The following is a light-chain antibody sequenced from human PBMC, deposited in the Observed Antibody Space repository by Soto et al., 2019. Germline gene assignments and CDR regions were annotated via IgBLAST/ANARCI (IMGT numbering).Light chain of an antibody. CDR1: SSDVCTDNY. CDR3: SSDRSSRTXDYV. V-gene: IGLV2-14*01. J-gene: IGLJ1*01. CDR2: EVS. Sequence: QSFLTQPASVSGSPGQSITISCTGTSSDVCTDNYVSWYQQHPGKAPKLMIYEVSSRPSGISNRFSGSKSGNTASLTISGLQAEDEADYYCSSDRSSRTXDYVVGTGTKVXV.